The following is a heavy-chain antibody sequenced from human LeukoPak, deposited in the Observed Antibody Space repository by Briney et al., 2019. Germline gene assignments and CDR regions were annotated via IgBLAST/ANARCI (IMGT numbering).Heavy chain of an antibody. J-gene: IGHJ4*02. CDR2: IGTAGDT. CDR3: ARSHPRYSGYDYDPYYFDY. V-gene: IGHV3-13*04. Sequence: GGSLRLSCAASGCTFSSYDMHWVRQATGKGLEWVSAIGTAGDTYYPGSVKGRFTISRENAKNSLYLQMNSLRAGDTAVYYCARSHPRYSGYDYDPYYFDYWGQGTLVTVSS. CDR1: GCTFSSYD. D-gene: IGHD5-12*01.